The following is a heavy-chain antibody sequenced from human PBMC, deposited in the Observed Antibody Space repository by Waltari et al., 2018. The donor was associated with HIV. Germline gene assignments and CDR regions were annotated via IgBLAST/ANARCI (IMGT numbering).Heavy chain of an antibody. CDR1: GGTFRSYA. J-gene: IGHJ4*02. CDR3: ARGSWDYVWGSYQTIRYFDY. V-gene: IGHV1-69*01. Sequence: QVQLVQSGAEVKKPGSSVKVSCKASGGTFRSYAISRVRQAPGQGLEWMGGIIPIFGTANYAQKFQGRVTITADESTSTAYMELSSLRSEDTAVYYCARGSWDYVWGSYQTIRYFDYWGQGTLVTVSS. CDR2: IIPIFGTA. D-gene: IGHD3-16*02.